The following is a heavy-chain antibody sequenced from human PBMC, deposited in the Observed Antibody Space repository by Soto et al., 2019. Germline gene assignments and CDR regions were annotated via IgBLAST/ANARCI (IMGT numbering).Heavy chain of an antibody. CDR2: ISSSSSYI. D-gene: IGHD2-15*01. CDR3: ARGKPLGYCSGGSCYFNY. J-gene: IGHJ4*02. V-gene: IGHV3-21*01. Sequence: EVQLVESGGGLVKPGGSLRLCCAASGFTFSSYSMNWVRQVPGKGLEWVSSISSSSSYIYYADSVKGRFTISRDNAKNSLYLQMNSLRAEDTAVYYCARGKPLGYCSGGSCYFNYCGQGTLVTVSS. CDR1: GFTFSSYS.